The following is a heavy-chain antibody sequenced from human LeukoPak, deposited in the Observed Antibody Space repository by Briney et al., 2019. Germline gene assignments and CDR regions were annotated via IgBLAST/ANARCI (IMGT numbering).Heavy chain of an antibody. V-gene: IGHV3-48*03. CDR2: ISGSGRNI. D-gene: IGHD5-12*01. Sequence: GGSLRLSCAASGFTFSSYEMNWVRQAPGKGLEWASYISGSGRNIYYADSVKGRFTISRDNAKNSLYLQMNSLRAEDTALYYCVASGYDYYYYYYMDVWGKGTTVTISS. CDR1: GFTFSSYE. CDR3: VASGYDYYYYYYMDV. J-gene: IGHJ6*03.